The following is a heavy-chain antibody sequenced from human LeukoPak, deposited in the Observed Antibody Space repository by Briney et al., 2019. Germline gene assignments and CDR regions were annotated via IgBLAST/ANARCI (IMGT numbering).Heavy chain of an antibody. CDR1: GASINSGSHY. J-gene: IGHJ4*02. CDR3: GRDWNGSGSQIDY. CDR2: INASGRT. Sequence: PSETLSLTCTVSGASINSGSHYWSWIRQPAGRGLEWVGRINASGRTNYNPSLKSRVTISVDTSKNQFSLKLSSVTAADTAVYYCGRDWNGSGSQIDYWGQGTLVTVSS. D-gene: IGHD3-10*01. V-gene: IGHV4-61*02.